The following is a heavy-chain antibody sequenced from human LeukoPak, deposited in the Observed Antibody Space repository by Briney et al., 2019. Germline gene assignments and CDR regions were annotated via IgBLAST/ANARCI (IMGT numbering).Heavy chain of an antibody. CDR1: GFTFSNFG. V-gene: IGHV3-30*03. Sequence: PGRSLRLSCAASGFTFSNFGMHWVRQTPGKGLEWVTLISYDGYDKSYADSVRGRFTISRDNSKNTLYLQMDSLRSEDTAVYYCARDFFPIVDSSWYEIGYWGQGTLVTVSS. CDR3: ARDFFPIVDSSWYEIGY. J-gene: IGHJ4*02. CDR2: ISYDGYDK. D-gene: IGHD6-13*01.